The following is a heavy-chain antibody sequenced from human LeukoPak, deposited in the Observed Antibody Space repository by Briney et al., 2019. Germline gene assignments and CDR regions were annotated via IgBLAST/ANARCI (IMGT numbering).Heavy chain of an antibody. V-gene: IGHV3-23*01. CDR2: ISGSGGST. CDR3: AKDTLEGDYYGSGSCYYDY. D-gene: IGHD3-10*01. CDR1: GFTFSSYA. Sequence: GGSLRLSCAASGFTFSSYAMSWVRQAPGKGLEWVSAISGSGGSTYYADSVKGRFTISRDNSKNTLYLQMNSLRAEDTAVYYCAKDTLEGDYYGSGSCYYDYWGQGTLVTVSS. J-gene: IGHJ4*02.